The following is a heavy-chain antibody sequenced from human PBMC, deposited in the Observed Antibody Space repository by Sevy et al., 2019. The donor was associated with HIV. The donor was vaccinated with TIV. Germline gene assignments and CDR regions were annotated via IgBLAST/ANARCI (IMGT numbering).Heavy chain of an antibody. CDR3: ASHAGIAAAGRVFDY. Sequence: GGSLRLSCAASGFTFSDHYMEWVRQAPGKGLEWVGRTRNKADSYTTEYAASVIGRFTISRDDSKNSLYLQMNSLKTEDTAGYYCASHAGIAAAGRVFDYWGQGSLVTVSS. V-gene: IGHV3-72*01. D-gene: IGHD6-13*01. J-gene: IGHJ4*02. CDR2: TRNKADSYTT. CDR1: GFTFSDHY.